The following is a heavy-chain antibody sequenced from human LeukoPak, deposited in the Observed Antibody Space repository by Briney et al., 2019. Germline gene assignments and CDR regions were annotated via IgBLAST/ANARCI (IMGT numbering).Heavy chain of an antibody. CDR3: AKIGGYCTSTSCHDY. CDR2: ISGSGGST. CDR1: GFTFSGYV. J-gene: IGHJ4*02. Sequence: GGSLRLSCAASGFTFSGYVMSWVRQAPGKGLEWVSAISGSGGSTYSADSVQGRFTISRDNSKSTLYLQINSLRAEDTAVYYCAKIGGYCTSTSCHDYWGQGTLVTVSS. V-gene: IGHV3-23*01. D-gene: IGHD2-2*01.